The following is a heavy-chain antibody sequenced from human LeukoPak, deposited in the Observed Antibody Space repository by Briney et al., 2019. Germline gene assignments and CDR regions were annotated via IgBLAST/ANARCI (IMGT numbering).Heavy chain of an antibody. CDR3: ARRLLGYCSGGSCYSGYFQH. CDR1: GGSISSYY. Sequence: ASETLSLTCTVSGGSISSYYWSWIRQPPGKGLEWIGYIYYSGSTNSNPSLKSRVTISVDTSKNQFSLKLSSVTAADTAMYYCARRLLGYCSGGSCYSGYFQHWGQGTLVTVSS. V-gene: IGHV4-59*12. CDR2: IYYSGST. D-gene: IGHD2-15*01. J-gene: IGHJ1*01.